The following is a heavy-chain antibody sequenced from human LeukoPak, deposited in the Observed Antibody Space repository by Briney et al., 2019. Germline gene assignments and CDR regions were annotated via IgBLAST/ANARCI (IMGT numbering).Heavy chain of an antibody. V-gene: IGHV4-39*07. CDR3: ARGGYYMDV. Sequence: KASETLSLTCTVSGGSISSSSYYWGWIRQPPGKGLEWIGRIYSSGSTNYNPSLKSRVTISVDTSKNQFSLKLSSVTAADTAVYYCARGGYYMDVWGKGTTVTISS. J-gene: IGHJ6*03. CDR1: GGSISSSSYY. CDR2: IYSSGST.